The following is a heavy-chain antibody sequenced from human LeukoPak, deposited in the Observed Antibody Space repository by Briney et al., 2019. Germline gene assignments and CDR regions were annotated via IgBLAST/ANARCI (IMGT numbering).Heavy chain of an antibody. V-gene: IGHV5-51*01. J-gene: IGHJ6*02. D-gene: IGHD2-2*02. Sequence: GESLKISCQGSGYSFMDYWIGWVRQMPGKGPEWMGIIFPHDSDTKYNPSFQGQVTISVDKSISTAYVQWGSLKASDNVIYYCARHGMRGCTSTYCYTSYFYYGMDVWGQGTTVTVSS. CDR2: IFPHDSDT. CDR3: ARHGMRGCTSTYCYTSYFYYGMDV. CDR1: GYSFMDYW.